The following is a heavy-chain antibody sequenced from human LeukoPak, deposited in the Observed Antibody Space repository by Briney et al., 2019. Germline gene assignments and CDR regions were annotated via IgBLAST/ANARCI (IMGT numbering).Heavy chain of an antibody. Sequence: PSETLSLTCAVYGGSFSGYYWSWIRQPPGKGLEWIGEINHSGSTNYNPSLKSRVTISVDTSKDQFSLKLSSVTAADTAVYYCARHYYDSSGRTFDYWGQGTLVTVSS. CDR1: GGSFSGYY. CDR2: INHSGST. J-gene: IGHJ4*02. D-gene: IGHD3-22*01. V-gene: IGHV4-34*01. CDR3: ARHYYDSSGRTFDY.